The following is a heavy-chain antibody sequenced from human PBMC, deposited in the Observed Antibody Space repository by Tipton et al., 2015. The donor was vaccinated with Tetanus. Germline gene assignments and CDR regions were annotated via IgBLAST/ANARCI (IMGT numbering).Heavy chain of an antibody. CDR2: ISGYSGST. CDR3: TLDADMWGAPKVFDI. Sequence: QLVQSGAEVRKPGTTVRVSCTVSGFYLSNYGVSWVRQAPGQGLEWMAWISGYSGSTKFAERFQGRVSLTTDTSTNTVSMEMRSLTGDDTAVYYCTLDADMWGAPKVFDIWGQGTLVTVTS. D-gene: IGHD3-16*01. CDR1: GFYLSNYG. V-gene: IGHV1-18*01. J-gene: IGHJ3*02.